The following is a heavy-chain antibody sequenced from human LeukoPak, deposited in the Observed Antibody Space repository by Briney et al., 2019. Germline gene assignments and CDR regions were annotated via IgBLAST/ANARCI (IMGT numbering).Heavy chain of an antibody. J-gene: IGHJ4*02. CDR1: GGSISSTSYY. D-gene: IGHD3-3*01. CDR2: ISYSGTT. CDR3: ARDPDFWSGYYNFDY. Sequence: SETLSLTCTVSGGSISSTSYYWGWIRQPPGKGLEWIGSISYSGTTYYNPSLKSRVTISVDTSKNQFSLKLNSVTAADTAVYYCARDPDFWSGYYNFDYWGQGTLVTVSS. V-gene: IGHV4-39*07.